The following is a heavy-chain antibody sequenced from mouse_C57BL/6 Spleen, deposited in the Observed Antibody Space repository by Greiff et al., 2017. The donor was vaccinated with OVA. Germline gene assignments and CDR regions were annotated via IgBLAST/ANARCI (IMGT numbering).Heavy chain of an antibody. Sequence: VQLQQSGPELVKPGASVKISCKASGYSFTGYYMNWVKQSPEKSLEWIGEINPSTGGTTYNQKFKAKATLTVDKSSSTAYMQLKSLTSEDSAVYYCAREYYYGSSYEGGDYWGQGTTLTVSS. CDR3: AREYYYGSSYEGGDY. V-gene: IGHV1-42*01. CDR2: INPSTGGT. D-gene: IGHD1-1*01. J-gene: IGHJ2*01. CDR1: GYSFTGYY.